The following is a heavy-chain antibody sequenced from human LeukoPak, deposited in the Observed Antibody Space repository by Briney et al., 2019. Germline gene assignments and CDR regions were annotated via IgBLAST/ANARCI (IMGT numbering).Heavy chain of an antibody. Sequence: GSLSLSCAASGFPFSSNYMSWVRQAPGKGLEWVSVIYSGGSTYYADSVKGRFTISRDNSKNTLYLQMNSLRAEDTAVYYCAKDPLNDFWTPVDVWGKGTTVTVSS. J-gene: IGHJ6*04. V-gene: IGHV3-53*01. D-gene: IGHD3-3*01. CDR2: IYSGGST. CDR3: AKDPLNDFWTPVDV. CDR1: GFPFSSNY.